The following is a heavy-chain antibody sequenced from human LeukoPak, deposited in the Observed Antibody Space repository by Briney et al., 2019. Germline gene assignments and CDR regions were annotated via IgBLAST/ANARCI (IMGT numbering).Heavy chain of an antibody. CDR2: INPNSGGS. J-gene: IGHJ3*02. D-gene: IGHD1-26*01. V-gene: IGHV1-2*02. CDR3: ARLRWELLGSAFDI. Sequence: AAVKVSFKASGYTFTVYYMHWVRQAPGQGGEGMGWINPNSGGSNYAQKFQGSVTMTRDTSISTPYLELSRLRSDDTAVYYCARLRWELLGSAFDIWGQGTMVTVS. CDR1: GYTFTVYY.